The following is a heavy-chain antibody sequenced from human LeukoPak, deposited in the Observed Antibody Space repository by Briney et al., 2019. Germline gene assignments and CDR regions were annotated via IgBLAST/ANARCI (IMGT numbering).Heavy chain of an antibody. J-gene: IGHJ5*02. Sequence: GESLRLSCAGSGFSFSAYAMYWVRQAPGKGLEWVSSIEASGGATYYADSVKGRFTISRDNSKNTLYLQMNSLRAEDTAVYYCAGRGIAHSWGQGTLVTVSS. D-gene: IGHD6-13*01. CDR1: GFSFSAYA. CDR3: AGRGIAHS. V-gene: IGHV3-23*01. CDR2: IEASGGAT.